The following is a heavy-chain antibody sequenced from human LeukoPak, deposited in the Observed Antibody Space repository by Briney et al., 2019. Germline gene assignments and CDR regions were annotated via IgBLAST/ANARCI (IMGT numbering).Heavy chain of an antibody. CDR2: IYPGDSDT. V-gene: IGHV5-51*01. Sequence: GESLKISCKGSGYSFSNYWIGWVRQMPGKGLEWMGIIYPGDSDTRYIPSFQGQVTISADKSISTAYLQWSSLKASDTAMFYCARGVNLYYFDNWGQGTLVTVSS. CDR1: GYSFSNYW. CDR3: ARGVNLYYFDN. D-gene: IGHD1-7*01. J-gene: IGHJ4*02.